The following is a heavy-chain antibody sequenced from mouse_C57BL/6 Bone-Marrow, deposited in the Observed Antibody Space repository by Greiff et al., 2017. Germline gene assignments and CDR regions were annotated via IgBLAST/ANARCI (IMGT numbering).Heavy chain of an antibody. CDR1: GFTFSSYA. Sequence: EVKLVESGEGLVKPGGSLKLSCAASGFTFSSYAMSWVRQTPEKRLEWVAYISSGGDYIYYADTVKGRFTISRDNARNTLYLQMSSLKSEDTAMYYCTREDYGNYRGYFDVWGTGTTVTVSS. CDR3: TREDYGNYRGYFDV. D-gene: IGHD2-1*01. CDR2: ISSGGDYI. J-gene: IGHJ1*03. V-gene: IGHV5-9-1*02.